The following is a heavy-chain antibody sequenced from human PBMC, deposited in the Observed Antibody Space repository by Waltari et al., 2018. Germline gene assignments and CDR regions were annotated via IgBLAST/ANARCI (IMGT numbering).Heavy chain of an antibody. J-gene: IGHJ5*02. CDR3: VRNMDDSPGGP. D-gene: IGHD3-3*01. Sequence: DVQLVESGGGLVQPGGSLSLSCAASGFTFSTFWMHWVRQAPGKGLVGGSRSNSDGSDTAYADSVKGRFIISRDNASNTVSLQMNRLRAEDTAIYYCVRNMDDSPGGPWGQGTLVTVSS. CDR2: SNSDGSDT. CDR1: GFTFSTFW. V-gene: IGHV3-74*01.